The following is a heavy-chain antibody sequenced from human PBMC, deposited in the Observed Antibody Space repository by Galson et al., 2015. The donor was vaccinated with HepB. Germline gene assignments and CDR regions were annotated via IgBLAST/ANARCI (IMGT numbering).Heavy chain of an antibody. D-gene: IGHD3-10*01. J-gene: IGHJ4*02. CDR2: INIDGSST. CDR1: GFSFRGYW. CDR3: ARDRTMLWGGPDY. V-gene: IGHV3-74*01. Sequence: SLRLSCAASGFSFRGYWMHWVRQAPGKGLVWVARINIDGSSTSYADSVKGRFTISRDNAKNSVYLQMNSLRAEDTAVYYCARDRTMLWGGPDYWGQGTLVTVSS.